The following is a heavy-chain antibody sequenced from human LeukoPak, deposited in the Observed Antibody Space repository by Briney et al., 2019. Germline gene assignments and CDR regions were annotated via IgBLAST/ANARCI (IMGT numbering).Heavy chain of an antibody. Sequence: SETLSLTCAVYGGSFSGYYWSWIRQPPGKGLEWIGEINHSGSTNYNPSLKSRVTISVDTSKNQFSLKLSSVTAADTAEYYCARGARRIAAAGRIWYFDLWGRGTLVTVSS. J-gene: IGHJ2*01. CDR3: ARGARRIAAAGRIWYFDL. CDR1: GGSFSGYY. D-gene: IGHD6-13*01. V-gene: IGHV4-34*01. CDR2: INHSGST.